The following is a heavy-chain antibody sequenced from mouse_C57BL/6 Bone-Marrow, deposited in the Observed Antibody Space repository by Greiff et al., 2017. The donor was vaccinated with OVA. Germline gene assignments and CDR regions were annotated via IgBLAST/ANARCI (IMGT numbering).Heavy chain of an antibody. J-gene: IGHJ4*01. D-gene: IGHD2-3*01. CDR1: GYTFTDYE. CDR3: TKDRLLRMDY. V-gene: IGHV1-15*01. CDR2: IDPETGGT. Sequence: QVQLQQSGAELVRPGASVTLSCKASGYTFTDYEMHWVKQTPVHGLEWIGAIDPETGGTAYNQKFKGKAILTADKSSSTVYMELRSLTSEDSAVYYCTKDRLLRMDYWGQGTSVTVSS.